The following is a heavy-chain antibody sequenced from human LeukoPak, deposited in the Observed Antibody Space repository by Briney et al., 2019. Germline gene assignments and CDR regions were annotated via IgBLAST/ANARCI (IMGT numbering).Heavy chain of an antibody. CDR1: GYSISSGYY. CDR3: AREEGGSGSYYSALNWFDP. CDR2: INHSGST. V-gene: IGHV4-38-2*02. D-gene: IGHD3-10*01. Sequence: PSETLSLTCTVSGYSISSGYYWGWIRQPPGKGLEWIGEINHSGSTNYNPSLKSRVTISVDTSKNQFSLKLSSVTAADTAVYYCAREEGGSGSYYSALNWFDPWGQGTLVTVSS. J-gene: IGHJ5*02.